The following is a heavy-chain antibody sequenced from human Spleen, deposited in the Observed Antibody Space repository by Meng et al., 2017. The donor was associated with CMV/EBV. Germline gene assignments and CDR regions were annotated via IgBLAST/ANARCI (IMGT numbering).Heavy chain of an antibody. V-gene: IGHV4-59*01. D-gene: IGHD1-7*01. J-gene: IGHJ5*02. CDR1: GVSINSYY. CDR2: IYYSGIT. Sequence: GSLRLSCTVSGVSINSYYWSWIRQPPGKGLEWIGYIYYSGITNYNPSLKSRVTISVDTSKNQFSLKLSSVTAADTAVYYCARGHGNMNYPMYWFDPWGQGTLVTVSS. CDR3: ARGHGNMNYPMYWFDP.